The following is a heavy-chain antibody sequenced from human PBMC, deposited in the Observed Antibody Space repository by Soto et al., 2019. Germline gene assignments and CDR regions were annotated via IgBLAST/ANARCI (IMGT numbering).Heavy chain of an antibody. V-gene: IGHV4-31*03. Sequence: SETLSLTCTVSGGSISSGGYYWSWIRQHPGKGLEWIGYIYYSGSTYYNPSLKSRVTISVDRSKNQFSLKLSSVTAADTAVYYCAREGHDSSGYPYFDYWGQGTLVTVSS. CDR2: IYYSGST. CDR3: AREGHDSSGYPYFDY. CDR1: GGSISSGGYY. J-gene: IGHJ4*02. D-gene: IGHD3-22*01.